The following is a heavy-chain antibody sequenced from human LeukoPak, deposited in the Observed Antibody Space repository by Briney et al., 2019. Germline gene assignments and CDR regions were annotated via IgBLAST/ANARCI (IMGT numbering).Heavy chain of an antibody. CDR2: ISGTGAYI. V-gene: IGHV3-21*01. Sequence: TGGSLRLSCAASGFTFSNYAMKWVRQAPGKGLEWVSPISGTGAYIYYADSVKGRFTISRDNAKNSLYLQMSSLRAEDTAIYYCVKAVAGTVTMDYWGQGILVTVSS. D-gene: IGHD6-19*01. J-gene: IGHJ4*02. CDR1: GFTFSNYA. CDR3: VKAVAGTVTMDY.